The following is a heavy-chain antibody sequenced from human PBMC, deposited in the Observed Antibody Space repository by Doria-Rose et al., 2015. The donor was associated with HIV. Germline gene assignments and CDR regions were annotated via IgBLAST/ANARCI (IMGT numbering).Heavy chain of an antibody. V-gene: IGHV2-26*01. CDR3: ARIKSSRWYHKYYFDF. CDR1: GVSLSSPGMG. J-gene: IGHJ4*02. D-gene: IGHD6-13*01. Sequence: QITLKESGPVLVKPTETLTLTCTVSGVSLSSPGMGVSWIRQPPGEVLEWLANIFSDDERSYKTSLKGRLTISRGTSKSRVVLTMTDMDPVDTATYYCARIKSSRWYHKYYFDFWGQGTLVIVSA. CDR2: IFSDDER.